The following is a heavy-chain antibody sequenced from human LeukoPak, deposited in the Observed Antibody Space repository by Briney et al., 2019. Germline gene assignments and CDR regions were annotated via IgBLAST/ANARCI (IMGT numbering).Heavy chain of an antibody. CDR1: GFTVSSYY. V-gene: IGHV3-53*01. D-gene: IGHD4-17*01. CDR3: AKDELAWGDYAPVDY. J-gene: IGHJ4*02. Sequence: GGSLRLSCAASGFTVSSYYMNWVRQAPGKELEWVSVIYTGGGRYYADSVRGRFTISRDTSKNMVFLQMNSLRVEDTAVYYCAKDELAWGDYAPVDYWGQGTLVTVSS. CDR2: IYTGGGR.